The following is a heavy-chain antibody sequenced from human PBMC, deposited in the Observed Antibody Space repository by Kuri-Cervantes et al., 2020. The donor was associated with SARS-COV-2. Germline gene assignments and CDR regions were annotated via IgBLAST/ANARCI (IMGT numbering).Heavy chain of an antibody. J-gene: IGHJ6*03. V-gene: IGHV4-39*01. CDR2: IYYSGST. D-gene: IGHD7-27*01. CDR1: GGPISSYY. Sequence: ESLKISCTVSGGPISSYYWGWIRQPPGKGLEWIGSIYYSGSTYYNPSLKSRVTISVDTSKNQFSLKLSSVTAADTAVYYCARTQLGMNMDVWGKGTTVTVSS. CDR3: ARTQLGMNMDV.